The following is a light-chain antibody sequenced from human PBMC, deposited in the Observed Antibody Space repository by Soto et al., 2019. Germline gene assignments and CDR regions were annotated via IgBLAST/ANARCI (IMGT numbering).Light chain of an antibody. CDR1: SSSIGSNS. Sequence: QSALTQPPSTSGTPGQRVTISCSGSSSSIGSNSVNWYQQLPGTAPKLLIYTNSQRPSGVPDRFSGSKSGTSASLAISGLQSEDEADYYCAAWDDSLNGVVFGGGTKLTVL. J-gene: IGLJ2*01. CDR2: TNS. CDR3: AAWDDSLNGVV. V-gene: IGLV1-44*01.